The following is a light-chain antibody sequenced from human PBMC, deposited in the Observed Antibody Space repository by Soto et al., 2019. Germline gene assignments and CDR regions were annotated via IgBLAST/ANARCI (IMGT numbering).Light chain of an antibody. V-gene: IGLV2-23*01. CDR1: SSDVGSHYNL. CDR3: SSYAGSSTWV. Sequence: QSALTQPASVSGSPGQSITISCTGTSSDVGSHYNLVSWYQQHPGKAPKIMIYGGNKRPSGVSDRFSGSKSGNTAFLTISGLQAEDEADYCCSSYAGSSTWVFGGGTKLTVL. J-gene: IGLJ2*01. CDR2: GGN.